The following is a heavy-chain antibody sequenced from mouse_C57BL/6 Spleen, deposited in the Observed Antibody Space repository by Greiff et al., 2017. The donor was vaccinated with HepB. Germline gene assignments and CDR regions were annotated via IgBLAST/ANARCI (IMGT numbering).Heavy chain of an antibody. J-gene: IGHJ2*01. V-gene: IGHV5-4*01. CDR1: GFTFSSYA. CDR2: ISDGGSYT. D-gene: IGHD2-5*01. CDR3: AREGYYSNYYFDY. Sequence: EVMLVESGGGLVKPGGSLKLSCAASGFTFSSYAMSWVRQTPEKRLEWVATISDGGSYTYYPDNVKGRFTISRDNAKNNLYLQMSHLKSEDTAMYYCAREGYYSNYYFDYWGQGTTLTVSS.